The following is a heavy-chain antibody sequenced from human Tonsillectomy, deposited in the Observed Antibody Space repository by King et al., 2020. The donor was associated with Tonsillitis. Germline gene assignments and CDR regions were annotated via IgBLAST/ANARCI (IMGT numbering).Heavy chain of an antibody. CDR2: ISYDRSTT. J-gene: IGHJ3*02. CDR3: ARVSRNVIMVYGEDAFDI. CDR1: GFTFIAYG. V-gene: IGHV3-30*03. D-gene: IGHD2-8*01. Sequence: VQLVESGGGVVQPGGSLRISWAAPGFTFIAYGMHWVPQAPGRGLGWVAFISYDRSTTFYVDSFRGRFTFSRDNSKSTFYLQMNSLRAEDTAVYYCARVSRNVIMVYGEDAFDIWGQGTTVTVSS.